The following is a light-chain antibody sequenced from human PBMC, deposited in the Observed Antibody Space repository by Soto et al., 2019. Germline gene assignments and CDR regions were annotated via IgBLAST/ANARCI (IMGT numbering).Light chain of an antibody. J-gene: IGLJ1*01. CDR3: SSYTSSSTLGV. Sequence: QSVLTQPASVSGSPGQSITISCTGTSSDVGAYNYVSWYQQHPGRAPKLMIYDVTNRPSGVSNRFSGSKPGNTASLTISGLQAEDEADYYCSSYTSSSTLGVFGTGTQLTVL. V-gene: IGLV2-14*01. CDR1: SSDVGAYNY. CDR2: DVT.